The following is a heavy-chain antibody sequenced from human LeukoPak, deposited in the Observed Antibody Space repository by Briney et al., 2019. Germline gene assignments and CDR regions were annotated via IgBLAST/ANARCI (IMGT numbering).Heavy chain of an antibody. J-gene: IGHJ4*02. Sequence: SETLSLTCTVSGGSISGSCCYWGWIRQTPGKDLEWFGSTSYSGSTHYNPSFKSRVTVSVDTSKNQFFLNLSSVNAADTAVYYCSRTTGDSAIIAAHWGQGTLVTVSS. D-gene: IGHD3-16*01. CDR2: TSYSGST. V-gene: IGHV4-39*01. CDR3: SRTTGDSAIIAAH. CDR1: GGSISGSCCY.